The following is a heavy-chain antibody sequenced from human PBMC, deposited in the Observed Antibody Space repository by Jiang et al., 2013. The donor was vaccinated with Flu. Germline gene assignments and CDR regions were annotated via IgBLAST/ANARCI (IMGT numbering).Heavy chain of an antibody. CDR1: GVSISSGEYY. Sequence: GSGLVKPSETLSLTCSVSGVSISSGEYYWSWVRHRPGKGLEWIGSIYHTGTTDYYPSLKSRVLISVDTSKNQFSLKVRSVTAADTAVYYCASVFYYFDYWGQGTLVTVSS. CDR3: ASVFYYFDY. J-gene: IGHJ4*02. CDR2: IYHTGTT. V-gene: IGHV4-31*03. D-gene: IGHD5/OR15-5a*01.